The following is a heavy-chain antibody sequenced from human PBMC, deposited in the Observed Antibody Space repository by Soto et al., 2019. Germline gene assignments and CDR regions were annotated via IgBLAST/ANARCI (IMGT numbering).Heavy chain of an antibody. CDR2: ITPFNGNT. D-gene: IGHD1-26*01. CDR1: GYTFTYRY. V-gene: IGHV1-45*02. J-gene: IGHJ6*03. Sequence: QMQLVQSGAEVKKTGSSVKVSCKASGYTFTYRYLHWVRQAPGQALEWMGWITPFNGNTNYAQKFQDRVTITRDRSMSTAYMELSSLRFEDTAMYYCATEQDRFMDVWGKGTTVTVSS. CDR3: ATEQDRFMDV.